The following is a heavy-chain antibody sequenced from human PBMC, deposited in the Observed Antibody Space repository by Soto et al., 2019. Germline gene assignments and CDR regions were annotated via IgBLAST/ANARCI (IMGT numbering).Heavy chain of an antibody. CDR3: ARGQGSSNWSHAEYFQH. J-gene: IGHJ1*01. CDR1: GGSFSGYY. D-gene: IGHD6-13*01. V-gene: IGHV4-34*01. Sequence: QVQLQQWGAGLLKPSETLSLTCAVYGGSFSGYYWSWIRQPPGKGLEWIGEINHSGSTNYNPSLKSRVTISVDTSKNQFSLKLSSVTAADTAVYYCARGQGSSNWSHAEYFQHWGQGTLVTVSS. CDR2: INHSGST.